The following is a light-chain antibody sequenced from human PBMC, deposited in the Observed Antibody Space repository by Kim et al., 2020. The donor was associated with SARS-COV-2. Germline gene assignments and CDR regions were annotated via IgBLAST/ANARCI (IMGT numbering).Light chain of an antibody. J-gene: IGLJ1*01. CDR3: QAWDSSTEV. CDR1: KLGDKY. Sequence: SRSPEQTASITGSGDKLGDKYAGWYQQRPGPSPVLVIYQDSKRPSGIPVRFSGSNSGNPATLTISGTQAMDEADYYCQAWDSSTEVFGTGTKVTVL. V-gene: IGLV3-1*01. CDR2: QDS.